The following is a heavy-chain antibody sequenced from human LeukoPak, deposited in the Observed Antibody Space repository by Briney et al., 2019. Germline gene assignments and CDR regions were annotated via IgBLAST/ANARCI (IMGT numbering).Heavy chain of an antibody. CDR3: ARARSQYCSGGGCSPAGYYYYGMDV. J-gene: IGHJ6*02. CDR2: ISSSSSTI. Sequence: GGSLRLSCAASGFTVSSNYMSWVRQAPGKGLEWVSYISSSSSTIYYADSVKGRFTISRDSARSSLYLQMNSLRAEDTAVYYCARARSQYCSGGGCSPAGYYYYGMDVWGQGTTVTVSS. D-gene: IGHD2-15*01. CDR1: GFTVSSNY. V-gene: IGHV3-48*04.